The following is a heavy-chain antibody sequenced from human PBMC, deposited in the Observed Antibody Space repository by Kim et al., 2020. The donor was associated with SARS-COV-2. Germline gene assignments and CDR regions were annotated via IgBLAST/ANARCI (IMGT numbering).Heavy chain of an antibody. V-gene: IGHV3-30-3*01. D-gene: IGHD3-10*01. J-gene: IGHJ4*02. CDR3: ARVQQEDYYGSGPLVG. Sequence: GGSLRLSCAASGFTFSSYAMHWVRQAPGKGLEWVAVISYDGSNKYYADSVKGRFTISRDNSKNTLYLQMNSLRAEDTAVYYCARVQQEDYYGSGPLVGWGQGTLVTVSS. CDR2: ISYDGSNK. CDR1: GFTFSSYA.